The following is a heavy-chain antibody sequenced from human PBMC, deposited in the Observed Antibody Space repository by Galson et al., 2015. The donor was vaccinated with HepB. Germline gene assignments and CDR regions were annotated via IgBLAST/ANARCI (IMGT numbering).Heavy chain of an antibody. CDR3: TRAGCTNGVCYYYYYYGMDV. CDR2: IRSKAYGGTT. D-gene: IGHD2-8*01. J-gene: IGHJ6*02. CDR1: GFTFGDYA. Sequence: SLRLSCAASGFTFGDYAMSWFRQAPGKGLEWVGFIRSKAYGGTTEYAASVKGRFTISRDDSKSIAYLQMNSLKTEDTAVYYCTRAGCTNGVCYYYYYYGMDVWGQGTTVTVSS. V-gene: IGHV3-49*03.